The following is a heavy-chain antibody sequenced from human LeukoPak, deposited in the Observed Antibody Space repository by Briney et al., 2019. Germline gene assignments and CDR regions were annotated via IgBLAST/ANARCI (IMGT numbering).Heavy chain of an antibody. D-gene: IGHD1-14*01. CDR3: ARATEFDY. CDR1: GFTFSSYG. J-gene: IGHJ4*02. CDR2: IRYDGSNK. Sequence: GGSLRLSCAASGFTFSSYGMHWVRQAPGKGLEWVAFIRYDGSNKYYADSVKGRFTISRDNAKNSLYLQMNSLRAEDTAVYYCARATEFDYWGQGTLVTVSS. V-gene: IGHV3-30*02.